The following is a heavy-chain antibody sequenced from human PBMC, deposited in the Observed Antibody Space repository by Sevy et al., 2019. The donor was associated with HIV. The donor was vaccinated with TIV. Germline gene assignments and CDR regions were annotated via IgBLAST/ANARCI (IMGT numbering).Heavy chain of an antibody. Sequence: SETLSLTCTVSGGSISGYYWSWIRQPPGKGLEWIGYISFSGSTNYNPSLKSRVTISVDTSKNGFSLMLSSVTAADTAVYYCARSRVITGTFDYWGQGTLVTVSS. D-gene: IGHD1-20*01. CDR1: GGSISGYY. V-gene: IGHV4-59*01. J-gene: IGHJ4*02. CDR2: ISFSGST. CDR3: ARSRVITGTFDY.